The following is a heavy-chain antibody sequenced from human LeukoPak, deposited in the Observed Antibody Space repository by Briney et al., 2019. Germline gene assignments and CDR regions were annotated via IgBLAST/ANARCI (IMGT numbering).Heavy chain of an antibody. D-gene: IGHD3-10*01. V-gene: IGHV3-7*01. CDR3: ARVRKDIQSMVRGQNYYYYYMDV. CDR2: IKEDGSEK. J-gene: IGHJ6*03. Sequence: GGSLRLSCTASGLSLNSYAMSWVRQAPGRGLEWVANIKEDGSEKYYVDSVKGRFTISRDNAKNSLYLQMNSLRAEDTAVYYCARVRKDIQSMVRGQNYYYYYMDVWGKGTTVTISS. CDR1: GLSLNSYA.